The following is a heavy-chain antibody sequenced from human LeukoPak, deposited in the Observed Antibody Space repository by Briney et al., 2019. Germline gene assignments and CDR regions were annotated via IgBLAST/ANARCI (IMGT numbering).Heavy chain of an antibody. Sequence: GGSLRLSCAASGFTFSSYGMHWVRQAPGKGLEWVAVISCDGSNKYYADSVKGRFTISRDNSKNTLYLQMNSLRAEDTAVYYCAKTVGAAFDYWGQGTLVTVSS. V-gene: IGHV3-30*18. CDR1: GFTFSSYG. CDR3: AKTVGAAFDY. D-gene: IGHD1-26*01. J-gene: IGHJ4*02. CDR2: ISCDGSNK.